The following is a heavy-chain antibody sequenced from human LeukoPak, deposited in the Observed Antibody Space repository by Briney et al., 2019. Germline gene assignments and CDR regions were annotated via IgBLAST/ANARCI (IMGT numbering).Heavy chain of an antibody. V-gene: IGHV1-69*06. D-gene: IGHD6-19*01. Sequence: SVKVSCKASGGTFSSYAISWVRQAPGQGLEWMGGIIPIFGTASYAQKFQGRVTITADKSTSTAYMELSSLRSEDTAVYYCARVWRVGWYYFDYWGQGTLVTVSS. CDR3: ARVWRVGWYYFDY. CDR2: IIPIFGTA. CDR1: GGTFSSYA. J-gene: IGHJ4*02.